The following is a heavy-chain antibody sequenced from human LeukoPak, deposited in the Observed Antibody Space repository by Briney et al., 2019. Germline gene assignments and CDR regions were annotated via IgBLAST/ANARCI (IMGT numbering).Heavy chain of an antibody. D-gene: IGHD6-6*01. CDR3: ARGRDEYSSSLDY. CDR2: INHSGST. V-gene: IGHV4-34*01. J-gene: IGHJ4*02. Sequence: SETLSLTCAVYGGSFSGYYWSWIRQPPGKGLEWIGEINHSGSTNYNPSLKSRVTISVDTSKNQFSLQLNSVTPEDTAVYYCARGRDEYSSSLDYWGQGTLVTVSS. CDR1: GGSFSGYY.